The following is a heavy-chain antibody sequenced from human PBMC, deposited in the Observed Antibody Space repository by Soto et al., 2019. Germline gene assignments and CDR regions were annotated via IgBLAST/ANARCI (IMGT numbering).Heavy chain of an antibody. CDR3: VRRDSGRLYGMDV. D-gene: IGHD1-26*01. V-gene: IGHV3-43*01. CDR1: GFTFDDYT. Sequence: EVQLVESGGVVVQPGGSLRLSCAASGFTFDDYTMHWVRQAPGKGLEWVSLISWDGGSTYYADSVKGRFTISRDNSKNSLYLQMNSLRTEDTALYYCVRRDSGRLYGMDVWGQGTTVTVAS. CDR2: ISWDGGST. J-gene: IGHJ6*02.